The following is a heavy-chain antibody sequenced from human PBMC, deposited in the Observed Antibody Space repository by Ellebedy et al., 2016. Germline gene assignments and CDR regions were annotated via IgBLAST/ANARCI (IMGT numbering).Heavy chain of an antibody. Sequence: SETLSLTCTVSGGSISTYYWSWVRQPPGKGLEWIGYIYDSGTTNYNPSLKSRVTMSVDTSKNQFSLKLSSVTAADTAVYYCARSDTTFPDYWGQGTLVTVSS. CDR3: ARSDTTFPDY. V-gene: IGHV4-59*12. CDR1: GGSISTYY. D-gene: IGHD2/OR15-2a*01. CDR2: IYDSGTT. J-gene: IGHJ4*02.